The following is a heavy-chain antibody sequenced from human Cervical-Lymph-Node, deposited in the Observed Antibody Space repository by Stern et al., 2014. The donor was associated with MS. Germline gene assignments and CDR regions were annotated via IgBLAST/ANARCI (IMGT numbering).Heavy chain of an antibody. CDR1: GDTFTDYA. J-gene: IGHJ6*01. V-gene: IGHV1-69*06. D-gene: IGHD1-1*01. CDR3: AREVGSLAMDV. Sequence: VQLVESGAEVKTPGSSVRVSFKASGDTFTDYAISWVRQAPGQGPEWMGGISTVFNSADSAQKFQGRLTITADKSRSTAYMEVSSLTSEDTAVYYCAREVGSLAMDVWGQGTTVTVSS. CDR2: ISTVFNSA.